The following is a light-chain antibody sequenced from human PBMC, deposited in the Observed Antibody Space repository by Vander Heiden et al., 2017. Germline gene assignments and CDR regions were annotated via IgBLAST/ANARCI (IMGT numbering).Light chain of an antibody. V-gene: IGKV3-20*01. CDR2: GAS. J-gene: IGKJ2*01. CDR3: QHLGTAPPAYT. CDR1: QSVTSNY. Sequence: EIVLTQSPGTLPWCPGERDTLSCRASQSVTSNYFAWYQQRSGQAPRLLIYGASIRATGIPDRFSGSGSGTDFTLTISRREPEDFAVYYCQHLGTAPPAYTFGQGTKLEIK.